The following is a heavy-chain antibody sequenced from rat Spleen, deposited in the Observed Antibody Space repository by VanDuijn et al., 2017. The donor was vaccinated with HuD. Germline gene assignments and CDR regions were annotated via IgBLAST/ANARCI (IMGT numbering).Heavy chain of an antibody. CDR3: TTSRDYVMDA. CDR1: GFTFSNFP. CDR2: ISSDGGST. D-gene: IGHD1-8*01. J-gene: IGHJ4*01. V-gene: IGHV5-20*01. Sequence: EVQLVESGGGLVQPGRSLKLSCAASGFTFSNFPLAWVRQAPTKGLEWVASISSDGGSTYYRDSVKGRFTISRDNAKSSLYLQMDSLRSEDTATYYCTTSRDYVMDAWGQGASVTVSS.